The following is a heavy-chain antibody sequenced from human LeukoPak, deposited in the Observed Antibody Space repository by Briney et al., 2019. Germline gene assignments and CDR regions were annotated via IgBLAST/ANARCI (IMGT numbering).Heavy chain of an antibody. D-gene: IGHD6-19*01. CDR1: GFTFSSYG. Sequence: GGSLRLSCAASGFTFSSYGMHWVRQAPGKGLEWVAVISYDGSNKYYADSVKGRFTISRDNSKNTLYLQMNSLRAEDTAVYYCARDHRITGYSSGQDDYYYYYYMDVWGKGTTVTISS. CDR2: ISYDGSNK. V-gene: IGHV3-30*03. CDR3: ARDHRITGYSSGQDDYYYYYYMDV. J-gene: IGHJ6*03.